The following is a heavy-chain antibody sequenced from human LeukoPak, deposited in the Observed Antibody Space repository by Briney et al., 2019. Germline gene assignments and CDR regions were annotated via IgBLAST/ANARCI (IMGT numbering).Heavy chain of an antibody. D-gene: IGHD1-26*01. V-gene: IGHV4-4*07. CDR3: ARSGGSGFQLDS. Sequence: PSETLSLTCTVSGGSIGSYYWSWIRQPAGKGLEWIGRSYTTGSTNYNPSLKSRVTMSLDTSKNQLSLNLSSVTAADTAVYHCARSGGSGFQLDSWGQGTLVTVSS. CDR1: GGSIGSYY. J-gene: IGHJ4*02. CDR2: SYTTGST.